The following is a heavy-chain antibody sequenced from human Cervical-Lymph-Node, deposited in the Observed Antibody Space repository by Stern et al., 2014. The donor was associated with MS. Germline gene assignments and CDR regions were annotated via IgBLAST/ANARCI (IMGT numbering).Heavy chain of an antibody. V-gene: IGHV1-69*01. CDR2: ISPLFGTA. CDR3: ARHQGGIAAY. D-gene: IGHD6-13*01. Sequence: VQLVESGAAVKKPGSSVKVSCKASGDTFSNLDISWVRQAPGHGPECVGGISPLFGTANYAQMFQGRVTFAADESTSTIYMELSSLTSDDTAVYYCARHQGGIAAYWGQGTPVTVSS. J-gene: IGHJ4*02. CDR1: GDTFSNLD.